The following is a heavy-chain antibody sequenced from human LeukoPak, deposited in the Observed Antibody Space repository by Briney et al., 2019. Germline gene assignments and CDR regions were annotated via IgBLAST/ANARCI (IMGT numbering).Heavy chain of an antibody. CDR2: IYPDDSDT. V-gene: IGHV5-51*01. J-gene: IGHJ4*02. D-gene: IGHD2-15*01. Sequence: GESLQISFKGSGYSFISYWIGWVRPMPGKGLEWMGIIYPDDSDTRYSPSFQGQVTISADKSISTAYLQWSSLKASDTAMYYCARHRKDIGFDSWGQGTLVTVSS. CDR1: GYSFISYW. CDR3: ARHRKDIGFDS.